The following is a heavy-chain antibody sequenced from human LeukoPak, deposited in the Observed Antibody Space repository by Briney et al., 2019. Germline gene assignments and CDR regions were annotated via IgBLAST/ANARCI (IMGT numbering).Heavy chain of an antibody. J-gene: IGHJ6*02. CDR1: GYNFTSYW. Sequence: GESLKISCKGSGYNFTSYWIGWVRQMPEKGLEWMGIIYPGDSDTRYRPSFQGQVTISADKSISTAYLQWSSLKASDTAMYYCARLGAYCSSTSCDPYYYYGMDVWGQGTTVTVSS. V-gene: IGHV5-51*01. CDR2: IYPGDSDT. CDR3: ARLGAYCSSTSCDPYYYYGMDV. D-gene: IGHD2-2*01.